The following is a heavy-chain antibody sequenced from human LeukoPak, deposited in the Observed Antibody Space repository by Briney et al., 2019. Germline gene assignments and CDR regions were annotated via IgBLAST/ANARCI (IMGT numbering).Heavy chain of an antibody. Sequence: GASVKVSCKASGGTFSSYAISWVRQAPGQGLEWMGRIIPILGIANYAQKFQGRVTITADESTSTAYMELSSLRSEDTAVYYCARPPIAVAGKAYFQHWGQGTLVTVSS. D-gene: IGHD6-19*01. CDR3: ARPPIAVAGKAYFQH. V-gene: IGHV1-69*04. J-gene: IGHJ1*01. CDR1: GGTFSSYA. CDR2: IIPILGIA.